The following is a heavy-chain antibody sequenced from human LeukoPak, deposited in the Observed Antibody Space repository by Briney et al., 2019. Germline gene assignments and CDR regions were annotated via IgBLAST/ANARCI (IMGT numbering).Heavy chain of an antibody. CDR2: INSDGSST. CDR3: ASQPNSYGGEYYFDY. V-gene: IGHV3-74*01. CDR1: GFTFSSYW. Sequence: PGGSLRLSCAASGFTFSSYWMHWVRHAPGKGLVWVSRINSDGSSTSYADSVKGRFTISRDNAKNTLYLQMNSLRAEDTAVYYCASQPNSYGGEYYFDYWGQGTLVTVSS. J-gene: IGHJ4*02. D-gene: IGHD5-18*01.